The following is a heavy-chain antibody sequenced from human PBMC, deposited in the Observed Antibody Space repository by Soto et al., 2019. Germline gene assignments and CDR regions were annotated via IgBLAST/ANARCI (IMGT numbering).Heavy chain of an antibody. Sequence: SVKVSCKASGGTFSSYAISWVRQAPGQGLEWMGGIIPIFGTANYAQKFQGRVTITADESTGTAYMELSSLRSEDTAVYYCARSVRPSTYYYDSSGYFDYWGQGTLVTSPQ. J-gene: IGHJ4*02. V-gene: IGHV1-69*13. D-gene: IGHD3-22*01. CDR2: IIPIFGTA. CDR1: GGTFSSYA. CDR3: ARSVRPSTYYYDSSGYFDY.